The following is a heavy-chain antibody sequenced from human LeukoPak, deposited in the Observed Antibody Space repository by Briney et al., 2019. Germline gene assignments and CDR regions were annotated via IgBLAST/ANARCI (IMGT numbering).Heavy chain of an antibody. CDR1: RGSFSGYY. V-gene: IGHV4-34*01. CDR2: INHSGST. CDR3: ARVGYYYGSGTDY. J-gene: IGHJ4*02. D-gene: IGHD3-10*01. Sequence: SETLSLTCAVYRGSFSGYYWSWIRQPPGKGLEWIGEINHSGSTNYNPSLKSRVTISVDTSKNQFSLKLSSVTAADTAVYYCARVGYYYGSGTDYWGQGTLVTVSS.